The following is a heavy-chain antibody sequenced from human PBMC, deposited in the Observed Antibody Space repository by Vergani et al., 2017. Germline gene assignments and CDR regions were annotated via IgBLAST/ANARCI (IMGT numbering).Heavy chain of an antibody. CDR2: IYYSGST. CDR1: GGSFSGYY. J-gene: IGHJ6*02. CDR3: ARQRGYSGYDYPRAYQVGYYYGMDV. V-gene: IGHV4-34*01. D-gene: IGHD5-12*01. Sequence: QVQLQQWGAGLLKPSETLSLTCAVYGGSFSGYYWRWIRQPPGKGLEWIGSIYYSGSTYYNPSLKSRVTISADKSISTAYLQGSSLKASDTAMYDCARQRGYSGYDYPRAYQVGYYYGMDVWGQGTTVTVSS.